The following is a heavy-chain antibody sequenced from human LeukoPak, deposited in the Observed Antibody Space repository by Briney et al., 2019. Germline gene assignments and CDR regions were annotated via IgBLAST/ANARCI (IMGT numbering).Heavy chain of an antibody. V-gene: IGHV4-31*03. CDR1: GASFNSHDQY. Sequence: PSGTLSLTCTVSGASFNSHDQYWIWIRQSPGKGLEWIGSIHPSGMLYNNPSLESRVTMSRDTSKNQFSLNLDSVTAADTAVYFCSRGLDSRKLGYWGQGILVTASS. J-gene: IGHJ4*02. CDR3: SRGLDSRKLGY. D-gene: IGHD3-22*01. CDR2: IHPSGML.